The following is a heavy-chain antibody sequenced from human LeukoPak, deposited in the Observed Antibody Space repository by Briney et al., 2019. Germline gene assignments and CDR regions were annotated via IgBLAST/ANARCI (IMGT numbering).Heavy chain of an antibody. D-gene: IGHD6-25*01. J-gene: IGHJ4*02. V-gene: IGHV3-48*01. CDR3: ARGRTAADY. Sequence: VWVSYISSSSSIIYYADSVRGRFTISRDNAKNSLHLQMNSLRAKDTAVYYCARGRTAADYWGQGTLVTVSS. CDR2: ISSSSSII.